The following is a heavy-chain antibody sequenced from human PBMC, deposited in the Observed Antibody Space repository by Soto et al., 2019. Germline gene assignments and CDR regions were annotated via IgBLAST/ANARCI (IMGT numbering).Heavy chain of an antibody. D-gene: IGHD2-15*01. CDR1: GGSISSSNW. Sequence: SETLSLTCAVSGGSISSSNWWSWVHQPPGKGLEWIGEIYHSGSTYYNPSLKSRVTISIDASKNQFSLRLRSVTAADTAIYYCAKVVVAATRHTDFDSWGQGTLVTVSS. CDR3: AKVVVAATRHTDFDS. CDR2: IYHSGST. J-gene: IGHJ4*02. V-gene: IGHV4-4*02.